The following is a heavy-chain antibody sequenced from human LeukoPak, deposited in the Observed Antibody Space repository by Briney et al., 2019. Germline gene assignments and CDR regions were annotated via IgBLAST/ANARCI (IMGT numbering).Heavy chain of an antibody. Sequence: GGSLRLSCAGSGFTFTDSAINWVRQAPGKGLEWVSSINNIATHSYYAASVKGRFTISRDNAKNSLYLQMNSLRAEDTAVYYCARVGGCSSTSCYYYYMDVWGKGTTVTVSS. CDR2: INNIATHS. CDR1: GFTFTDSA. CDR3: ARVGGCSSTSCYYYYMDV. D-gene: IGHD2-2*01. J-gene: IGHJ6*03. V-gene: IGHV3-21*01.